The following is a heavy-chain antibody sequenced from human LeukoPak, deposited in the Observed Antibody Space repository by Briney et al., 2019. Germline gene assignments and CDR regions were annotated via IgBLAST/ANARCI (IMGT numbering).Heavy chain of an antibody. CDR1: GGSISSGGYY. J-gene: IGHJ4*02. CDR3: AKDSKIPQQTLDY. Sequence: ETLSLTCTVSGGSISSGGYYWSWIRQFPGKGLEWVSAISGSGGSTYYADSVKGRFTISRDNSKNTLYLQMNSLRAEDTAVYYCAKDSKIPQQTLDYWGQGTLVTVSS. D-gene: IGHD6-13*01. V-gene: IGHV3-23*01. CDR2: ISGSGGST.